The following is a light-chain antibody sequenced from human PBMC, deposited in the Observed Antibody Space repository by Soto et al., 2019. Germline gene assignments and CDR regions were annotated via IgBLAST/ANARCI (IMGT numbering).Light chain of an antibody. CDR2: YIS. Sequence: EIVLTQSPGTLSLSPGERATLSCRASQSVSSSYLAWYQQKPGQTPRLLIYYISTRATGIPARFSGSRSGTEFTHTINSLQSEDSAVYYCQQHNQWPITFGQGTRLEIK. CDR1: QSVSSSY. J-gene: IGKJ5*01. CDR3: QQHNQWPIT. V-gene: IGKV3D-20*02.